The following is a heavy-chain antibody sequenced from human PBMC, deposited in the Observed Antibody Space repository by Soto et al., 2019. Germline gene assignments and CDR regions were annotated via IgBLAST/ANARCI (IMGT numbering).Heavy chain of an antibody. D-gene: IGHD3-22*01. Sequence: PGASLKISCKGSGYSFTSYWISWVRQMPGKGLEWMGRIDPSDSYTNYSPSFQGHVTISADKSISTAYLQWSSLKASDTAMYYCARRSQTYYYDSSGSDDYWGQGTLVTVSS. V-gene: IGHV5-10-1*01. J-gene: IGHJ4*02. CDR3: ARRSQTYYYDSSGSDDY. CDR2: IDPSDSYT. CDR1: GYSFTSYW.